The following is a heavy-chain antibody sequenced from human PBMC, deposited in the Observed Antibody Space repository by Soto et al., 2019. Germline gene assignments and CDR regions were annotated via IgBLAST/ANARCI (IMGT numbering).Heavy chain of an antibody. J-gene: IGHJ4*02. D-gene: IGHD3-22*01. Sequence: SETLSLTCSVSGGSISSYYWSWIRQPPGKGLEWIGYIYYSGSTNYNPSLKSRVTISLDTAKNQFSLKLDSVTAADTAVYYCARLGGYYQALDSWGQGTLVTVSS. CDR2: IYYSGST. CDR1: GGSISSYY. CDR3: ARLGGYYQALDS. V-gene: IGHV4-59*08.